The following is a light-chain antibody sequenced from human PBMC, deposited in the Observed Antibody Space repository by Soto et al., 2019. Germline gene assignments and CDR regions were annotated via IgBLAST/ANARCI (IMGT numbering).Light chain of an antibody. Sequence: SYELTQPPSVSVAPGQTARITCGGNNIGSKSVHWYQQKPGQAPVLVVYADDDRPSGIPERISGSNSGNTATLTISRVEAGDDADYYCQLWDSTRDHHVFGSGTKLTVL. CDR1: NIGSKS. CDR3: QLWDSTRDHHV. J-gene: IGLJ1*01. CDR2: ADD. V-gene: IGLV3-21*02.